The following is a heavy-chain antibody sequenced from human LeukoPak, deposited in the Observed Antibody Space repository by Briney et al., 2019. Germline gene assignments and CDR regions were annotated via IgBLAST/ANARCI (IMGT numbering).Heavy chain of an antibody. CDR1: GFTFSSYG. Sequence: GGSLRLSCAASGFTFSSYGMHWVRQAPGKGLEWVAVIWYDGSNKYYADSVKGRFTISRDNSKNTLYLQMNSLRAEDTAVYYCARDRGSGSYYILFDYWGQGTLVTVSS. D-gene: IGHD3-10*01. CDR2: IWYDGSNK. J-gene: IGHJ4*02. V-gene: IGHV3-33*01. CDR3: ARDRGSGSYYILFDY.